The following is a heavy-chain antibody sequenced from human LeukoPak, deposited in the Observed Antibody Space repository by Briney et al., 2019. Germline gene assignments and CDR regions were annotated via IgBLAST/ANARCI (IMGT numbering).Heavy chain of an antibody. CDR1: GGSVSSGSYY. Sequence: SETLSLTCTVSGGSVSSGSYYWSWIRQPPGEGLEWIGYIYYSGSTNYNPSLKSRVTISVDTSKNQFSLKLSSVTAADTAVYYCARGGSYYDILTGYYPIDYWGQGTLVTVSS. CDR2: IYYSGST. D-gene: IGHD3-9*01. J-gene: IGHJ4*02. CDR3: ARGGSYYDILTGYYPIDY. V-gene: IGHV4-61*01.